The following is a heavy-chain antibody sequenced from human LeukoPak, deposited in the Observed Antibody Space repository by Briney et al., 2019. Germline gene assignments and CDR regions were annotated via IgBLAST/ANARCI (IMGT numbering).Heavy chain of an antibody. J-gene: IGHJ3*02. Sequence: GGSLRLSCAASGFTFSSYAMSWVHQAPGKGLEWVSAISGSGGSTYYADSVKGRFTISRDNSKNTLYLQMNSLRAEDTAVYYCAKGSCTGGVCYGSEAFDIWGPGTMVTVAS. V-gene: IGHV3-23*01. CDR2: ISGSGGST. CDR1: GFTFSSYA. CDR3: AKGSCTGGVCYGSEAFDI. D-gene: IGHD2-8*02.